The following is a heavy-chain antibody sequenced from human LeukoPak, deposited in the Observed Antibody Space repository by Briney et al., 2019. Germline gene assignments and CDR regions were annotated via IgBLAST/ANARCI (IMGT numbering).Heavy chain of an antibody. J-gene: IGHJ5*02. CDR1: GYSISSGYY. D-gene: IGHD3-10*01. CDR3: ARRRDYSNWFDP. V-gene: IGHV4-38-2*02. Sequence: SETLSLTCTVSGYSISSGYYWGWIRQPPGKGLEWIGSIYHSGSTYYNPSLKSRVTISVDTSKNQFSLKLSSVTAADTAVYYCARRRDYSNWFDPWGQGTLVTVSS. CDR2: IYHSGST.